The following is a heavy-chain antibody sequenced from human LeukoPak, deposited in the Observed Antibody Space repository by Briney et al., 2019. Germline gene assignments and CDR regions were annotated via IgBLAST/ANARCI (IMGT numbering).Heavy chain of an antibody. CDR1: GGTFSSYA. V-gene: IGHV1-46*01. Sequence: GASVKVSCKASGGTFSSYAISWVRQAPGQGLEWMGIINPSGGSTSYAQKFQGRVTVTRDTSTSTVYMELSSLRSEDTAVYYCARGAYYGSGDYWGQGTLVTVSS. CDR3: ARGAYYGSGDY. D-gene: IGHD3-10*01. J-gene: IGHJ4*02. CDR2: INPSGGST.